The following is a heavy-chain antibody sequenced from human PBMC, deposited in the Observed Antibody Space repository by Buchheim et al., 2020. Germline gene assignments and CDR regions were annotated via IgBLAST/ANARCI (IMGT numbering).Heavy chain of an antibody. D-gene: IGHD2-2*01. J-gene: IGHJ4*02. V-gene: IGHV3-23*01. CDR1: GFTFSSYA. Sequence: EVQLLESGGGLVQPGGSLRLSCAASGFTFSSYAMSWVRQAPGKGLEWVSAISGGGGSTYYADSVKGRFTISRDNSKNTLYLQMNSLRAEDTAVYYCAKDLVMYEDCSSTSCYWDYWGQGTL. CDR3: AKDLVMYEDCSSTSCYWDY. CDR2: ISGGGGST.